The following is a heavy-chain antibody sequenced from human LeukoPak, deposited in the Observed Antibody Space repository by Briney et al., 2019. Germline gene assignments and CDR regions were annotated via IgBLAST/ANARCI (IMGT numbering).Heavy chain of an antibody. V-gene: IGHV3-30*04. CDR3: ARQESRNYYYEGFDY. D-gene: IGHD3-22*01. Sequence: GGSLRLSCAASGFSFSSYAIHWVRQAPGKGLEWVALISYNGGKKDYADSVKGRFTIDRDNSKNKVYLQMNSLRPDDTAIYFCARQESRNYYYEGFDYWGQGNLVTVSS. CDR2: ISYNGGKK. J-gene: IGHJ4*02. CDR1: GFSFSSYA.